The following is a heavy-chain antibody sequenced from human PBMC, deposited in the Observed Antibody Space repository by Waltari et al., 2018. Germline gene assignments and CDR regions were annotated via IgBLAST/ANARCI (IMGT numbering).Heavy chain of an antibody. V-gene: IGHV1-69-2*01. CDR3: ARTTTTKSLDY. CDR2: IDPQDGET. CDR1: GYTFTDYY. D-gene: IGHD1-7*01. Sequence: EVQLVQSGAEVKKPGATVKISCKASGYTFTDYYMHWVQQAPGKGLEWVGRIDPQDGETKYADKFQGRATITADTSIDTVYMELTRLRSEDTAVFYCARTTTTKSLDYWGQGTLVTVSS. J-gene: IGHJ4*02.